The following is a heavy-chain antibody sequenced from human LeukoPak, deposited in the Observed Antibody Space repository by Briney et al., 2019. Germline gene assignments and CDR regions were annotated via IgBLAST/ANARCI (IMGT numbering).Heavy chain of an antibody. J-gene: IGHJ5*02. CDR3: ARHVVAGTGSYNWFDP. Sequence: GESLKISCKGSGYSFTSYWIGWVRQMPGKGLEWMGIIYPGDSDTRYSPSFQGQVTISADKSTSTAYLQWSSLKASDTAMYYCARHVVAGTGSYNWFDPWGQGTLVTVSS. CDR2: IYPGDSDT. V-gene: IGHV5-51*01. CDR1: GYSFTSYW. D-gene: IGHD6-19*01.